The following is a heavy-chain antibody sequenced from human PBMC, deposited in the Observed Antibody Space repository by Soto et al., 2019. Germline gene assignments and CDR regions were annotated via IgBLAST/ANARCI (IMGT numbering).Heavy chain of an antibody. CDR2: ISGAGGNT. J-gene: IGHJ1*01. Sequence: EVQLLESGGGRVQPGGSLRLSCAASGFSFSSVAMNWVRQAPGKGLEWVSFISGAGGNTDYADSVKGRFRVSRDNSRSTLILEMNTVRVEDTGIYFCAKGRSALPIFKHWGQGALVTVS. D-gene: IGHD3-3*02. V-gene: IGHV3-23*01. CDR3: AKGRSALPIFKH. CDR1: GFSFSSVA.